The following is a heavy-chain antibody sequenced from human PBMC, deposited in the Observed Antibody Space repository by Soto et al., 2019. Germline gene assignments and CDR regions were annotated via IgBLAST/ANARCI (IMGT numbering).Heavy chain of an antibody. CDR1: GYSISSSNW. J-gene: IGHJ6*02. Sequence: QVQLLESGPGLVKPSDTLSLTCAVSGYSISSSNWWGWIRQPPGKGLEWIGYIYYSGSTYYNPSLKSRVTMSVDTSKNQFSLKLSSVTAVDTAVYYCASSYSSSPNYYGMDVWGQGTTVTVSS. CDR2: IYYSGST. CDR3: ASSYSSSPNYYGMDV. V-gene: IGHV4-28*01. D-gene: IGHD6-13*01.